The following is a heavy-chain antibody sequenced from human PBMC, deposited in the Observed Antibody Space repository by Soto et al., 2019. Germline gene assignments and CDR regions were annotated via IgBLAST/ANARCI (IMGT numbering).Heavy chain of an antibody. V-gene: IGHV3-72*01. CDR1: GFTISDHY. CDR2: RRNKVNAYTT. Sequence: GGSLRLSCAASGFTISDHYMDWVRQAPGKGLEWVGRRRNKVNAYTTEYAASVKGRFTISRDESKGSLFLQMNSLKTEDTAIYDCTRGGLGTGQGYWGQGALVTVSS. D-gene: IGHD3-10*01. CDR3: TRGGLGTGQGY. J-gene: IGHJ4*02.